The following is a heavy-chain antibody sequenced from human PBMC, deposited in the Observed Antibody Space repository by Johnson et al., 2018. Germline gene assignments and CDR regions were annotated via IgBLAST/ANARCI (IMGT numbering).Heavy chain of an antibody. CDR3: ARGGRGGWEYFQD. Sequence: EVQLLESGGGLVQPGGSLRLSCAASGFAFSRSPMIWVRQAPGMGLEWVSTIIENGGDTWYADSVKGRFTISRDNSKNTPSLLMNTLRPEDTALYYGARGGRGGWEYFQDWGQGTLVTVSS. J-gene: IGHJ1*01. CDR1: GFAFSRSP. V-gene: IGHV3-23*01. CDR2: IIENGGDT. D-gene: IGHD6-19*01.